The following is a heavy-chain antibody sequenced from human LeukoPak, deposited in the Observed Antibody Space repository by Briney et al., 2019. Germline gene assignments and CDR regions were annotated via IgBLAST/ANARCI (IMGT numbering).Heavy chain of an antibody. J-gene: IGHJ3*02. Sequence: SVKVSCKASGGTFSSYAISWVRQAPGQGLEWMGGIIPIFGTANYAQKFQGRVTITADKSTSTAYMELSSLRSEDTAVYYCARDPRWLQRLYIAFDIWGQGTMVTVSS. CDR2: IIPIFGTA. D-gene: IGHD5-24*01. V-gene: IGHV1-69*06. CDR3: ARDPRWLQRLYIAFDI. CDR1: GGTFSSYA.